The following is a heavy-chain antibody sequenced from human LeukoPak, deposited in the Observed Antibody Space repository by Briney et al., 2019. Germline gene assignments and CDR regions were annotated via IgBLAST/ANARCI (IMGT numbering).Heavy chain of an antibody. D-gene: IGHD2-15*01. CDR1: GFTFSSYS. CDR3: ASAPYCSGGSCFSYSGMDV. J-gene: IGHJ6*02. Sequence: GGSLRLSCAASGFTFSSYSMNWVRQAPGKGLEWVSYISSSTIYYADSVKGRFTISRDNGKNSLYLLMSSLRDDDTAVYYCASAPYCSGGSCFSYSGMDVWGQGTTVTVSS. CDR2: ISSSTI. V-gene: IGHV3-48*02.